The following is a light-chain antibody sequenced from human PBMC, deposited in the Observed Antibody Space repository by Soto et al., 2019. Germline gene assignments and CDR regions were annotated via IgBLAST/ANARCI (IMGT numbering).Light chain of an antibody. V-gene: IGKV1-39*01. Sequence: DIQMTQSPSSLSASIGDRVTITCRASRTISNYLNWYQQKPGKAPNLLIYTASSLQSGVPSRFSGSGSGTDFTLTISGLNPEDFATYYCQQSHSTPYTFGHGTNLEI. CDR3: QQSHSTPYT. J-gene: IGKJ2*01. CDR2: TAS. CDR1: RTISNY.